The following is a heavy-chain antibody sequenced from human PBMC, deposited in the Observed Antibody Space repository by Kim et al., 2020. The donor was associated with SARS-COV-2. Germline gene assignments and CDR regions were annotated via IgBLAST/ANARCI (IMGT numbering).Heavy chain of an antibody. J-gene: IGHJ4*02. Sequence: SETLSLTCTVSGGSISSSSYYWGWIRQPPGKGLEWIGSIYYSGSTYYNPSLKSRVTISVDTSKNQFSLKLSSVTAADTAVYYCARFDSVWYLSDYWGQGTLVTVSS. CDR2: IYYSGST. CDR3: ARFDSVWYLSDY. V-gene: IGHV4-39*01. CDR1: GGSISSSSYY. D-gene: IGHD6-19*01.